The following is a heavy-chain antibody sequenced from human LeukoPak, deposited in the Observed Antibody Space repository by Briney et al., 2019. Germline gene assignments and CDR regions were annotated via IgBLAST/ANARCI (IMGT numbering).Heavy chain of an antibody. Sequence: GASVKVSCKASGYTFTCYYMDWVRQAPGQGLEWMGWINPDSGGTVYAQKFQGRLTMTRDTSISTAYMELSRLRSDDTAVYYCARARWDRARYFDYWGQGTLLTVSS. V-gene: IGHV1-2*02. D-gene: IGHD1-26*01. J-gene: IGHJ4*02. CDR2: INPDSGGT. CDR3: ARARWDRARYFDY. CDR1: GYTFTCYY.